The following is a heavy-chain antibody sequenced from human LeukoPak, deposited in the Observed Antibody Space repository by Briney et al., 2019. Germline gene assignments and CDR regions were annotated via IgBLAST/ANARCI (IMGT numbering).Heavy chain of an antibody. CDR1: GFTFSSYA. CDR3: AKGRVRGGYYYYGMDV. J-gene: IGHJ6*04. Sequence: PGGSLRLSCAASGFTFSSYAMSWVRQAPGKGLEWVSAISGSGDSTYYADSVKGRFTISRDNSKNPLYLQMNSLRAEDTAVYYCAKGRVRGGYYYYGMDVWGEGTTVTVSS. V-gene: IGHV3-23*01. D-gene: IGHD3-10*01. CDR2: ISGSGDST.